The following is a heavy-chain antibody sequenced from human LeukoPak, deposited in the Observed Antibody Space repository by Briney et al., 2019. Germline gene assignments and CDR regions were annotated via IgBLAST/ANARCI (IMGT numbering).Heavy chain of an antibody. D-gene: IGHD6-19*01. J-gene: IGHJ3*02. Sequence: GGSLSLSCAASGFTFRSYAMHWVRQARGKGLEWGEVISYDGSNKYYAESVRGRFTISRDDSKNTLYLQMNSLRAEDTAVYYCARDLRQWLVLGAFDIWGQGTMVTVSS. CDR1: GFTFRSYA. CDR3: ARDLRQWLVLGAFDI. CDR2: ISYDGSNK. V-gene: IGHV3-30*01.